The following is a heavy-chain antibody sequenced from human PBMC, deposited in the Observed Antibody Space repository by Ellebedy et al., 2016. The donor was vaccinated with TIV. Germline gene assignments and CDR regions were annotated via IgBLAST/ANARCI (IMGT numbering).Heavy chain of an antibody. D-gene: IGHD2-15*01. CDR1: GGSISSYY. Sequence: SETLSLTCTVSGGSISSYYWSWIRQPPGKGLEWIGYIYYSGSTNYNPSLKSRVTISVDTSKNQFSLKLSSATAADTAVYYCARDTRSGLVADWGQGTLVTVSS. CDR3: ARDTRSGLVAD. V-gene: IGHV4-59*01. CDR2: IYYSGST. J-gene: IGHJ4*02.